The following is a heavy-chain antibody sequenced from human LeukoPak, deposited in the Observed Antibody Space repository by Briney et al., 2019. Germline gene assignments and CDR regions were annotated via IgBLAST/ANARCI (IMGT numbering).Heavy chain of an antibody. CDR3: AKLLLGGYYDSSGLDAFDI. CDR2: ISGSGGST. J-gene: IGHJ3*02. D-gene: IGHD3-22*01. Sequence: GGSLRLSCAASGFTFSSYAMSWVRQAPGKGLEWVSAISGSGGSTYYADSVKGRFTISRDNSKNTLYLQMNSLRAEDTAVYYCAKLLLGGYYDSSGLDAFDIWGQGTMVTVSS. CDR1: GFTFSSYA. V-gene: IGHV3-23*01.